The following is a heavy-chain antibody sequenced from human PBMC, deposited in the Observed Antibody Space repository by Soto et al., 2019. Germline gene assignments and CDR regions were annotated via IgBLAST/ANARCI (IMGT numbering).Heavy chain of an antibody. CDR2: INWNGGST. J-gene: IGHJ4*02. CDR3: PRVLVAGTTWKLDY. V-gene: IGHV3-20*04. D-gene: IGHD1-7*01. Sequence: EVQLVESGGGVVRPGGSLRLSCAASGFTFDDYGMSWVRQAPGKGLEWVSGINWNGGSTGYADSVKGRFTISRDNAKNALYMQMNSLRAEDTALYYCPRVLVAGTTWKLDYWGQGTLVTV. CDR1: GFTFDDYG.